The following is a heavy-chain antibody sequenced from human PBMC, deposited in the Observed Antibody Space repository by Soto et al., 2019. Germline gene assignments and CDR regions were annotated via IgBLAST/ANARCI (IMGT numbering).Heavy chain of an antibody. CDR3: AKDLYGDYSYYYMDV. D-gene: IGHD4-17*01. CDR1: GFTFDDYA. J-gene: IGHJ6*03. CDR2: IRWNSGSV. V-gene: IGHV3-9*01. Sequence: EVQLVESGGGLVRPGRSLRLSCAASGFTFDDYAMHWVRQAPGKGLEWVSGIRWNSGSVDYADSVKGRFTISRDNAKNSLYLQMNSLRGEDTALYYCAKDLYGDYSYYYMDVWGKGTTVTVSS.